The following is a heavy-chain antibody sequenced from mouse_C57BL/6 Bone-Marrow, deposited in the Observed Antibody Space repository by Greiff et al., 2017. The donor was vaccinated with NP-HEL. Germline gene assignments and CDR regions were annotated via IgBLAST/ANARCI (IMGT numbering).Heavy chain of an antibody. J-gene: IGHJ3*01. D-gene: IGHD1-1*01. Sequence: QVQLQQSGPELVKPGASVKISCKASGYAFSSSWMNWVKQRPGKGLEWIGRIYPGDGGTNYNGKFKGKATLTADKSSSTAYMQLSSLTSEDSAVYFCARGGGSSYWGRGTLVTVSA. CDR3: ARGGGSSY. CDR2: IYPGDGGT. V-gene: IGHV1-82*01. CDR1: GYAFSSSW.